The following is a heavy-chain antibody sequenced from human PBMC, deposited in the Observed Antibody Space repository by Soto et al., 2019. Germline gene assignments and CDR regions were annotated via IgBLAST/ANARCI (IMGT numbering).Heavy chain of an antibody. CDR1: GFTVSSNY. Sequence: AXGSLRLSCAAAGFTVSSNYMSWVRQAPGKGLEWASVIYSGGSTYYADSVKGRFTISRDNSKNTLYLQMNSLRAEDTAVYYCARVYGSGSYLNWFDHWGQGPLVTVSS. CDR3: ARVYGSGSYLNWFDH. J-gene: IGHJ5*02. CDR2: IYSGGST. D-gene: IGHD3-10*01. V-gene: IGHV3-53*01.